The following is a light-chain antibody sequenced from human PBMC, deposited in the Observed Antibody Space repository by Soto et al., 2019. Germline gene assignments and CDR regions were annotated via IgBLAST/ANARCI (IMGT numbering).Light chain of an antibody. CDR3: QAYDYSLTASV. CDR1: SSNLGAGYD. CDR2: GNR. V-gene: IGLV1-40*01. J-gene: IGLJ3*02. Sequence: QSVLTQPPSVSGAPGQRVTISCTGNSSNLGAGYDVHWYQQLPGAAPKLVIVGNRNRPSGVPERFSGSKSGTSASLALTGLRAEDEADYFRQAYDYSLTASVFGGGTKLTVL.